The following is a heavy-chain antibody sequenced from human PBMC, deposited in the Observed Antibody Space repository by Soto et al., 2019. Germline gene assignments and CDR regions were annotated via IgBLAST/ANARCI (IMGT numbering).Heavy chain of an antibody. CDR3: APHVSCSGGSCQYDAFAI. Sequence: EVQVLESGGGLVQPGGSLRLSCEGSEFTVSGHAMTWIRQAPGKGPEWDSTITADGGTYYADSVKGRFAMSRDTSENTLYLQMNCLGAEDTAAYYCAPHVSCSGGSCQYDAFAIRGQGTMVTVSS. CDR1: EFTVSGHA. D-gene: IGHD2-15*01. V-gene: IGHV3-23*01. CDR2: ITADGGT. J-gene: IGHJ3*02.